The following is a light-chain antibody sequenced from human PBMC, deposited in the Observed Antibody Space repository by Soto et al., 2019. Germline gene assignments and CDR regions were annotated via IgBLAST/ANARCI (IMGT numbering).Light chain of an antibody. V-gene: IGLV2-8*01. CDR2: EVS. CDR3: SSYAGRNNVV. J-gene: IGLJ2*01. Sequence: QSVLSQPPSASGSPGQSVTISCTGTISDVGGYNYVSWYQQHPGKAPKLMIYEVSKRPSGVSDRFSGSKSGNTASLTVSGLQAEDDSDYYCSSYAGRNNVVFGGGTKLTVL. CDR1: ISDVGGYNY.